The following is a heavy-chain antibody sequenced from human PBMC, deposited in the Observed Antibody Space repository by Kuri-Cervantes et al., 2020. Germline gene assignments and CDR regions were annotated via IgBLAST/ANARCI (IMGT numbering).Heavy chain of an antibody. D-gene: IGHD6-19*01. CDR2: ISYDGSNK. CDR1: GFTFSSYA. V-gene: IGHV3-30-3*01. J-gene: IGHJ4*02. Sequence: GESLKISCAASGFTFSSYAMHWVRQAPGKGLEWVAVISYDGSNKYYADSVKGRFTISRDNSKNTLYLQMNSLRAEDAAVYYCARGNAPEQWLGHFDYWGQGTLVTVSS. CDR3: ARGNAPEQWLGHFDY.